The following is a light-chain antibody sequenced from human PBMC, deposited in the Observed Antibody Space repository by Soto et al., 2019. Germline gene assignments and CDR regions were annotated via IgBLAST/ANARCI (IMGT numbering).Light chain of an antibody. CDR1: QSVSSNY. J-gene: IGKJ1*01. Sequence: EIVLTQSPGTLSFSPGERATLSCRASQSVSSNYLAWYQQKPGQAPRLLIYGASSRATGIPDRFSGSGSGTDFTLTISRLEPEDFAMYYCQQYGSSPRTFGQGTKVEIK. V-gene: IGKV3-20*01. CDR2: GAS. CDR3: QQYGSSPRT.